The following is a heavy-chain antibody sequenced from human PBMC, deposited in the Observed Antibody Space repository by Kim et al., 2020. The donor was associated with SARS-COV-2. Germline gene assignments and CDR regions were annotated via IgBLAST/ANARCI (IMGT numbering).Heavy chain of an antibody. CDR3: AFRDIQYGGYGSDY. D-gene: IGHD5-12*01. V-gene: IGHV3-74*01. J-gene: IGHJ4*02. CDR2: INSDGSYT. CDR1: GFIFSSYW. Sequence: GGSLRLSCAASGFIFSSYWMHWVRQAPGKGLVWVSRINSDGSYTSYADSVKGRFTISRDNAKNTLYLQMNSLRAEDTAVYYCAFRDIQYGGYGSDYWGQGTLVTVSS.